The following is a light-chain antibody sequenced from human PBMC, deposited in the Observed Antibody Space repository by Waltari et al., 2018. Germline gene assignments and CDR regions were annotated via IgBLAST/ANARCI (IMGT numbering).Light chain of an antibody. J-gene: IGKJ2*01. CDR1: QSVSSN. Sequence: EIVMTQSPATLSVSPGERAPPSCRASQSVSSNLAWYQQKPGQAPRLLIYGASTRATGIPARFSGSGSGTEFTLTISSLQSEDFAVYYCQQYNNWPMYTFGQGTKLEIK. CDR2: GAS. V-gene: IGKV3-15*01. CDR3: QQYNNWPMYT.